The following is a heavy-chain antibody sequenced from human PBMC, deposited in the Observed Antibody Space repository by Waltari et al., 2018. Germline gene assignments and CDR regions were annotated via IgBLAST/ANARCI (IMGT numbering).Heavy chain of an antibody. CDR1: GFPFVSYW. CDR2: VNNDGSGT. Sequence: EVQLVESGGGLVQPGGSLRLSCAASGFPFVSYWMHWVRPPPGKGLVRVSRVNNDGSGTIEADSVKGRFTISRDNGKNTLYLQMNSLRAEDTGVYYCARVAPNWSVDLWGRGTLVTVSS. CDR3: ARVAPNWSVDL. J-gene: IGHJ2*01. V-gene: IGHV3-74*01.